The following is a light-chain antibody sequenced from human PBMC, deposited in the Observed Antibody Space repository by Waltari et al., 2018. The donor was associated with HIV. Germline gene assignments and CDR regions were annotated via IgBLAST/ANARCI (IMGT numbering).Light chain of an antibody. CDR1: SSDVGGYNY. Sequence: QSALTQPASVSGSPGPSITISCTGTSSDVGGYNYVSWYQQHPGKAPKLMIYDVSNRPSGVSNRFSGSKSGNTASLTSSGLQAEDEADYYCSSYTSSSIYVVFGGGTKLTVL. J-gene: IGLJ2*01. CDR3: SSYTSSSIYVV. CDR2: DVS. V-gene: IGLV2-14*01.